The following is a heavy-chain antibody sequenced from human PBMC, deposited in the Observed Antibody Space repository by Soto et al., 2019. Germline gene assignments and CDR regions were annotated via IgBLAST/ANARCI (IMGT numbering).Heavy chain of an antibody. J-gene: IGHJ5*02. D-gene: IGHD3-22*01. CDR3: SMGGSSGYYDSSGYKQYNWFDP. Sequence: SSETLSLTCPVSGGSLSSYYWSWIRQPPGEGLEWIGYIYYSGSTNYNPSLKSRVTISVDTSKNQFSLKLSSVTAADSAVYYCSMGGSSGYYDSSGYKQYNWFDPWGQGTLVTVSS. V-gene: IGHV4-59*12. CDR2: IYYSGST. CDR1: GGSLSSYY.